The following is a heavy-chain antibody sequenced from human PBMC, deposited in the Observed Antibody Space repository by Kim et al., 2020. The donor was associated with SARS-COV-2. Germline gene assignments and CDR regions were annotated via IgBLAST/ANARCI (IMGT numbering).Heavy chain of an antibody. V-gene: IGHV3-48*02. CDR3: ARDRGGVGATPTNAFDI. CDR1: GFTFSSYS. Sequence: GGSLRLSCAASGFTFSSYSMNWVRQAPGKGLEWVSYISSSSSTIYYADSVKGRFTISRDNAKNSLYLQMNSLRDEDTAVYYCARDRGGVGATPTNAFDIWGQGTMVTVSS. D-gene: IGHD1-26*01. CDR2: ISSSSSTI. J-gene: IGHJ3*02.